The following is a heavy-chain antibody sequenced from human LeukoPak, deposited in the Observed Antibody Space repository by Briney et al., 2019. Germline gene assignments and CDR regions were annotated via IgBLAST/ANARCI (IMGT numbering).Heavy chain of an antibody. CDR3: ATAGCGSGSYFDY. D-gene: IGHD3-10*01. V-gene: IGHV3-48*03. CDR2: ISSSGSTI. CDR1: GFTFSSYE. J-gene: IGHJ4*02. Sequence: GGSLRLSCAASGFTFSSYEMNWVRQTPGKGLEWVSYISSSGSTIYYADSVKGRFTISRDNAKNSLYLQMNSLRAEDTAVYYCATAGCGSGSYFDYWGQGTLVTVSS.